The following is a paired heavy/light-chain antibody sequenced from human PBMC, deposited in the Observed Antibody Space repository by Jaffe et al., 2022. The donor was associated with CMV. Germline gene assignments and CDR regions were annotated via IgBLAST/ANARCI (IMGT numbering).Light chain of an antibody. V-gene: IGLV7-46*01. Sequence: QAVVTQEPSLTVSPGGTVTLTCGSSTGAVTSGHYPYWFQQKPGQAPRTLIYDTSNKHSWTPARFSGSLLGGKAALTLSGAQPEDEAEYYCLLSYSGAGGVFGGGTKLTVL. J-gene: IGLJ3*02. CDR2: DTS. CDR1: TGAVTSGHY. CDR3: LLSYSGAGGV.
Heavy chain of an antibody. CDR1: GFTFSDYY. Sequence: QVQLVESGGGLVKPGGSLRLSCAASGFTFSDYYMSWIRQAPGKGLEWVSYISSSGSTIYYADSVKGRFTISRDNAKNSLYLQMNSLRAEDTAVYYCARVPPSYYYDSSGYYYDGWGLDYWGQGTLVTVSS. J-gene: IGHJ4*02. V-gene: IGHV3-11*01. CDR2: ISSSGSTI. CDR3: ARVPPSYYYDSSGYYYDGWGLDY. D-gene: IGHD3-22*01.